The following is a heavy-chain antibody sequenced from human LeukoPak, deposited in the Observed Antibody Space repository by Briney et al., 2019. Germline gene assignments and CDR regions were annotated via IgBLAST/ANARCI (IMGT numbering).Heavy chain of an antibody. CDR3: ARQLVVPALDY. J-gene: IGHJ4*02. V-gene: IGHV4-39*01. CDR1: GGSISSGSYY. Sequence: SETLSLTCTVSGGSISSGSYYWGWIRQPPGKGREWIGSIYYSGSTYYNPSLKSRATISVDTSKNQFSLKLSSVTAADTAVYYCARQLVVPALDYWGQGTLVTVSS. CDR2: IYYSGST. D-gene: IGHD2-2*01.